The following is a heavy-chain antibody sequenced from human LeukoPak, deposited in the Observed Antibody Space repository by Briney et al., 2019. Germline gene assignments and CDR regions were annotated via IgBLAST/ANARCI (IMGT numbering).Heavy chain of an antibody. D-gene: IGHD3-3*01. J-gene: IGHJ5*02. Sequence: SESLSLTCAVYGGSFSGYYWSWIRQPPGKGLEWIGEINHSGSTNYNPSLKSRVTISVDTSKNQFSLKLSSVTAADTAVYYCAREESVFGVVSNWFDPWGQGTLVTVSS. V-gene: IGHV4-34*01. CDR2: INHSGST. CDR1: GGSFSGYY. CDR3: AREESVFGVVSNWFDP.